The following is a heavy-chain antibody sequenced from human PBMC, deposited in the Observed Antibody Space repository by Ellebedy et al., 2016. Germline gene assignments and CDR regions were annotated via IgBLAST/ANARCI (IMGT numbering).Heavy chain of an antibody. Sequence: SETLSLTXTVSGGSISSSSYYWGWIRQPPGKGLEWIGSIYYSGSTYYNPSLKSRVTISVDTSKNQFSLKLSSVTAADTAVYYCARPIVGATEDYWYFDLWGRGTLVTVSS. V-gene: IGHV4-39*07. CDR1: GGSISSSSYY. J-gene: IGHJ2*01. CDR3: ARPIVGATEDYWYFDL. CDR2: IYYSGST. D-gene: IGHD1-26*01.